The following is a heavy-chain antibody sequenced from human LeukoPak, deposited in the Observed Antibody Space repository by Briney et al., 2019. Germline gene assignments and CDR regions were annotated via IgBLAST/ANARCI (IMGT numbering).Heavy chain of an antibody. J-gene: IGHJ6*02. D-gene: IGHD4-17*01. Sequence: PWDTLSLTFSLSGLYISSYYWGWIRQPPGNGLEWVGRIYTSGSTTYTPPLTSRVTMSVDTYKNQFSLKRSSVSAADTAVYYCARRHYGDHEGRYYYYGMDVWGHGTTVTVSS. CDR2: IYTSGST. CDR3: ARRHYGDHEGRYYYYGMDV. V-gene: IGHV4-4*07. CDR1: GLYISSYY.